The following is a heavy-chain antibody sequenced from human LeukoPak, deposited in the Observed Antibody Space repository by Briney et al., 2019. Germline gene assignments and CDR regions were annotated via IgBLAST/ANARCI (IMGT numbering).Heavy chain of an antibody. D-gene: IGHD3-3*01. CDR1: GYTFTSYG. J-gene: IGHJ5*02. Sequence: ASVKVSCKASGYTFTSYGISWVRQAPGQGLDWMGWISAYNGNTNYAQKLQGRVTMTTDTSTSTAYMELRSLRSDDTAVYYCARVAKDFWSGYFSRFDPWGQGTLVTVSS. CDR2: ISAYNGNT. V-gene: IGHV1-18*01. CDR3: ARVAKDFWSGYFSRFDP.